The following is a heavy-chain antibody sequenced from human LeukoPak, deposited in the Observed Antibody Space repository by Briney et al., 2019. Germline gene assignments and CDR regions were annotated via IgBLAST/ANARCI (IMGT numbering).Heavy chain of an antibody. CDR1: GFTFSNYS. Sequence: GGSLRLSCAASGFTFSNYSMNWVRQAPGKGLEWVSSISSRSSYIYYADSVRGRFTISRDNAKNSLYLQVNSLRAEDTAVYYCARAYGDSVGPVYYFDSWGQGSLVTVSS. CDR2: ISSRSSYI. CDR3: ARAYGDSVGPVYYFDS. D-gene: IGHD4-17*01. J-gene: IGHJ4*02. V-gene: IGHV3-21*01.